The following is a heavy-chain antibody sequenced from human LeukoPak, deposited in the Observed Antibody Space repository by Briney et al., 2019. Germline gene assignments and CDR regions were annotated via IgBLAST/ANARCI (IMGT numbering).Heavy chain of an antibody. V-gene: IGHV1-18*01. CDR2: ISAYNGNT. CDR1: GYTFTSYG. J-gene: IGHJ4*02. D-gene: IGHD5-18*01. CDR3: ARGRYSYGPGGSSRPLADY. Sequence: ASVKVSCKASGYTFTSYGISWVRQAPGQGLEWMGWISAYNGNTNYAQKLQGRVTMTTDTSTSTAYMELRSLRSDDTAVYYCARGRYSYGPGGSSRPLADYWGQGTLVTVSS.